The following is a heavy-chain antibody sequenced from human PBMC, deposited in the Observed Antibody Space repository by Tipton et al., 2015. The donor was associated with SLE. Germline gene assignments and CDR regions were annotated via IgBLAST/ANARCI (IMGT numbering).Heavy chain of an antibody. CDR3: ARQDLGRAATLTFDI. J-gene: IGHJ4*02. D-gene: IGHD6-25*01. V-gene: IGHV4-39*01. CDR2: VFDTGYT. Sequence: TLSLTCHVAGGPIRNSPCYWAWIRQTPGKRLEWIGSVFDTGYTAYNPSLEGRVSLSVDTSNNEFSLKLSSVTAADTAVYFCARQDLGRAATLTFDIWGLGTLVTVSS. CDR1: GGPIRNSPCY.